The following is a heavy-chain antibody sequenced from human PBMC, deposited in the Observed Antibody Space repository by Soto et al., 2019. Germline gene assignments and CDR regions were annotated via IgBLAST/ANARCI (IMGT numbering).Heavy chain of an antibody. CDR1: GFTFSSYW. J-gene: IGHJ6*02. CDR3: TRSGSSPYYYGMDV. Sequence: EVQLVESGGGLVQPGGSLRLSCAASGFTFSSYWMHWVRQAPGKGLVWVSRINSDGSSTNYADSVKGRFTISRDNARNTLFLQMDTLRAEDTAVYYCTRSGSSPYYYGMDVWGQGITVTVSS. V-gene: IGHV3-74*01. CDR2: INSDGSST. D-gene: IGHD6-6*01.